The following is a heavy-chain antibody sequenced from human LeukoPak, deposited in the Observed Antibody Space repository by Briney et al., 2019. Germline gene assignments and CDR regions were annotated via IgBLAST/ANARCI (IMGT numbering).Heavy chain of an antibody. D-gene: IGHD6-13*01. CDR2: VYFTGAT. J-gene: IGHJ4*02. CDR3: ARGAAAAAETIDY. Sequence: PSETLSLTCSVSGGSISSKNYYWAWIRQPPGKGLEWIGSVYFTGATNYSPPLQSRVTISGDTSKNQISLKLSSVTAADTAVYYCARGAAAAAETIDYWGQGTLVTVSS. V-gene: IGHV4-39*07. CDR1: GGSISSKNYY.